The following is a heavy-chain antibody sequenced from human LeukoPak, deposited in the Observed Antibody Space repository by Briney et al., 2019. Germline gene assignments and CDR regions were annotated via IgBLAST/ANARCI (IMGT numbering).Heavy chain of an antibody. J-gene: IGHJ3*02. D-gene: IGHD1-14*01. Sequence: SETLSLTCTVSGGSVSSSSYYWGWIRQPPGKGLEWIGSIYYSGSTFYNPSLKSRVTISVDTSKNQFSLKLSSVTAADTAVYYCARPNHSPYGAFDIWGQGTMVTVSS. CDR3: ARPNHSPYGAFDI. CDR2: IYYSGST. CDR1: GGSVSSSSYY. V-gene: IGHV4-39*07.